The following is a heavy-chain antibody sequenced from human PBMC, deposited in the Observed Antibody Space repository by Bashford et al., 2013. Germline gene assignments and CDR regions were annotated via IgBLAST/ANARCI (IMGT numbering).Heavy chain of an antibody. J-gene: IGHJ3*02. V-gene: IGHV3-30*18. CDR1: GFTFSSEG. CDR2: ISYDGSNT. Sequence: GSLRLSCAASGFTFSSEGMHWVRQAPGKGLEWVAFISYDGSNTYYADFVKGRFNISRDNSKTTLYLQMNGLRPEDTAVYYCAKVLGGSPPDIWGQGTMVTVSS. D-gene: IGHD1-26*01. CDR3: AKVLGGSPPDI.